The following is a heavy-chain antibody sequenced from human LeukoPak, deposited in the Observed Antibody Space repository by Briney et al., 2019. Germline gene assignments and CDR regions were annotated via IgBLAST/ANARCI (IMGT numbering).Heavy chain of an antibody. CDR1: GFTVSSNY. CDR2: IYSGGST. Sequence: GGSLRLSCAASGFTVSSNYMSWVRQAPGKGLELVSVIYSGGSTYYADSVKGRFTISRHNSKNTLYLQMNSLRAEDTAVYYCARVEGWLQTGTGHFDYWGQGTLVTVSS. D-gene: IGHD5-24*01. J-gene: IGHJ4*02. CDR3: ARVEGWLQTGTGHFDY. V-gene: IGHV3-53*04.